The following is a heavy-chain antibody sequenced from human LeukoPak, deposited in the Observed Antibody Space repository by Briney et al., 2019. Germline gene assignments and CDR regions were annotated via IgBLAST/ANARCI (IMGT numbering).Heavy chain of an antibody. V-gene: IGHV4-34*01. CDR2: INHRGST. CDR3: ARDSYGSGSYYIGGMDV. J-gene: IGHJ6*02. CDR1: GGSFSGYY. Sequence: SETLSLTCAVYGGSFSGYYWSWIRQPPGKGLEWIGGINHRGSTNYNPYLKSRVNISVDTSKNQFSLKLSSVTAADTAVYYCARDSYGSGSYYIGGMDVWGQGTTVTVSS. D-gene: IGHD3-10*01.